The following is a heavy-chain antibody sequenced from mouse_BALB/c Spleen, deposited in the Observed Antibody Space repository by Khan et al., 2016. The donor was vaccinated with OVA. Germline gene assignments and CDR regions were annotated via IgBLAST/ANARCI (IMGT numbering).Heavy chain of an antibody. J-gene: IGHJ1*01. D-gene: IGHD1-1*01. CDR2: ISSGGNYT. Sequence: EVELVESGGDLVKPGGSLKLSCAASGFTFSSYAMSWVRQTPEKRLEWVATISSGGNYTYYPDSVKGRFTISRDNAKNTLYLQMSSLRSEDTAMYYCTRPPITTVVATSYWFFDGWGAGTTVTVSS. V-gene: IGHV5-9-3*01. CDR3: TRPPITTVVATSYWFFDG. CDR1: GFTFSSYA.